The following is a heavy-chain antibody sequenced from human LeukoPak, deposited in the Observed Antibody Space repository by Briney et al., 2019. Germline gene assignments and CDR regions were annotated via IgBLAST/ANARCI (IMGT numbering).Heavy chain of an antibody. CDR1: GFTVSSNS. V-gene: IGHV3-21*01. CDR2: ISSSRSYI. D-gene: IGHD6-13*01. CDR3: ARFIAAPYYFDY. Sequence: GGSLRLSCTVSGFTVSSNSMSWVRQAPGKGLEWVSFISSSRSYIYYADSVKGRFTISRDNAKNSLYLQMNSLRAEDTAVYHCARFIAAPYYFDYWGRGTLVTVSS. J-gene: IGHJ4*02.